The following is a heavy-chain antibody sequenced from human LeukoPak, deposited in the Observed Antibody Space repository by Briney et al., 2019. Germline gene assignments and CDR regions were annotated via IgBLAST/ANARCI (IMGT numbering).Heavy chain of an antibody. J-gene: IGHJ3*02. V-gene: IGHV3-23*01. CDR3: AKDYYDSSGYYYDAFDI. CDR2: ISGSGGST. D-gene: IGHD3-22*01. Sequence: GGSLRLSCAASGFTFSSYAMSWVRQAPGKGLEWVSAISGSGGSTYYADSVKGRFTISRDNSKNTLYPQMNSLRAEDTAVYYCAKDYYDSSGYYYDAFDIWGQGTMVTVSS. CDR1: GFTFSSYA.